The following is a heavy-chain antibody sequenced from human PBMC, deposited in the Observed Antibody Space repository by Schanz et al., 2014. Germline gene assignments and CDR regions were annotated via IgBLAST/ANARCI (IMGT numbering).Heavy chain of an antibody. D-gene: IGHD3-10*01. J-gene: IGHJ3*02. CDR1: GLIFSNYV. V-gene: IGHV3-23*01. CDR3: AKGRFGELSAFAI. Sequence: EVQLLESGGGLVQPGGSLKLSCAASGLIFSNYVMSWVRQAPGKGLEWVSAISGSGGSTYYADSVKGRFTISRDNSKNTLYLQMNSLRPEDTAVYYCAKGRFGELSAFAIWGQGAMVTVSS. CDR2: ISGSGGST.